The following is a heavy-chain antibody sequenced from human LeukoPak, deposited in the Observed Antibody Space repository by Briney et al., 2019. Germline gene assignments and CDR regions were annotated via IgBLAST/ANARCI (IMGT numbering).Heavy chain of an antibody. J-gene: IGHJ5*02. V-gene: IGHV3-48*04. Sequence: GGSLRLSCAASGFTFSSYSMNWVRQAPGKGLEWISYISSGSSTIYYADSVKGRFTISRGNAKNSLYLQMNSLRAEDTAVYYCARESLITMVRGVNPYNWFDPWGQGTLVTVSS. D-gene: IGHD3-10*01. CDR3: ARESLITMVRGVNPYNWFDP. CDR1: GFTFSSYS. CDR2: ISSGSSTI.